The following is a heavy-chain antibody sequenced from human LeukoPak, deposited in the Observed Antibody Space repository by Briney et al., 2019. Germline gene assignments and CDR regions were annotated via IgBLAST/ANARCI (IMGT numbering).Heavy chain of an antibody. V-gene: IGHV3-21*01. Sequence: DSVKGRFAISRDNAENSLYLQTHSLRAGDTAVYYCARGVTSLDHWGQGALVTVSS. D-gene: IGHD2-21*02. CDR3: ARGVTSLDH. J-gene: IGHJ1*01.